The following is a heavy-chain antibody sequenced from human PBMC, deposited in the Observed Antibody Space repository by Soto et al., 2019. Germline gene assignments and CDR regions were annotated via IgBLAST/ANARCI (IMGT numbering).Heavy chain of an antibody. Sequence: PGESLKISCNGSGYSFTSYWIGWVRHMPGKGLEWMGIIYPGDSDTRYSPSFQGQVTISADKSISTAYLQWSSLKASDTAMYYCARRPENNYYYYGMDVWGQGTTVTVSS. CDR3: ARRPENNYYYYGMDV. V-gene: IGHV5-51*01. CDR2: IYPGDSDT. CDR1: GYSFTSYW. J-gene: IGHJ6*02.